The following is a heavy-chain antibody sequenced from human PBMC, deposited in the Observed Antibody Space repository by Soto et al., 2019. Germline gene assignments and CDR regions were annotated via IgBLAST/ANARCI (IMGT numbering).Heavy chain of an antibody. CDR3: AKYSSYWDEDY. D-gene: IGHD3-22*01. CDR1: GFTFSSYA. Sequence: EVQLLESGGSLVQPGGSLRLSCAASGFTFSSYAMTWVRQAPGEGLQWVSSISGSGESTFHADSVKGRFTISRDNSKNTLTLQMNSLRAEDTAIYYCAKYSSYWDEDYWGQGTLVTVSS. J-gene: IGHJ4*02. V-gene: IGHV3-23*01. CDR2: ISGSGEST.